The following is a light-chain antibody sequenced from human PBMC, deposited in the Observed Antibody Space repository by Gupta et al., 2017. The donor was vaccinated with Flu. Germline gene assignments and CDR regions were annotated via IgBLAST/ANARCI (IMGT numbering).Light chain of an antibody. Sequence: SVTISCTGTSGNVGAYNAVSWYQQLPCKARTLMIYAGSNRPSGVSNRFSGSKSGNAAALTISGLQAEDEADYYCSSYTNSITVVFGGGTKLTVL. CDR1: SGNVGAYNA. CDR3: SSYTNSITVV. J-gene: IGLJ2*01. CDR2: AGS. V-gene: IGLV2-14*01.